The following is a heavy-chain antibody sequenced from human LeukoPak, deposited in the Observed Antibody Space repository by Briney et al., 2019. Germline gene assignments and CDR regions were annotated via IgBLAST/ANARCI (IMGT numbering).Heavy chain of an antibody. D-gene: IGHD6-6*01. V-gene: IGHV1-2*06. Sequence: ASVKVSCKASGYTFTGYYMHWARQAPGQGLEWMGRINPNSGDTNYAQKFQGRVTMTRDTSISTAYMELSRLRSDDTAVYYCTRGYSSSSPQRYFQHWGQGTLVTVS. CDR3: TRGYSSSSPQRYFQH. CDR1: GYTFTGYY. J-gene: IGHJ1*01. CDR2: INPNSGDT.